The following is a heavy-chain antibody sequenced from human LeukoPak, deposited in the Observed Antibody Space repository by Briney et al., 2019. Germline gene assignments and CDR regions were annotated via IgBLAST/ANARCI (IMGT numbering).Heavy chain of an antibody. CDR3: ARGMYDSRPV. CDR1: GYTFIDYF. Sequence: ASVTVSCKASGYTFIDYFIHWVRQAPGQGLEWMGWINTNSGDTNYAQKFQGRVTVTRDTSISTAYMELSRLRSNDTAMYFCARGMYDSRPVWGQGSLVAVSS. V-gene: IGHV1-2*02. J-gene: IGHJ4*02. D-gene: IGHD3-22*01. CDR2: INTNSGDT.